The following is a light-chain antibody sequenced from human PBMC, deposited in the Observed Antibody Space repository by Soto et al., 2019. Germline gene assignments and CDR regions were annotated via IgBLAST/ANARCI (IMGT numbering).Light chain of an antibody. CDR1: QSVSSSY. Sequence: EIVLTQSPGNLSLSPGERATLSCRASQSVSSSYLAWYQQKPGQAPRLLIYGASSRATGIPDRFSGSGSGTDVTLTISRLEPEDFAVYYYQQYGSSPRTFGQGTKVEIK. CDR2: GAS. V-gene: IGKV3-20*01. J-gene: IGKJ1*01. CDR3: QQYGSSPRT.